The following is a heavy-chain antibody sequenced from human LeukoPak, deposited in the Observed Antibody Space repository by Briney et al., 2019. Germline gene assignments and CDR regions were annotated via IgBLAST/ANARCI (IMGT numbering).Heavy chain of an antibody. CDR1: GGSISSYY. Sequence: SETLSLTCTVSGGSISSYYWSWIRQPPGKGLEWIGYIYYSGSTNYNPSLKSRVTISVDTSKNQFSLKLSSVTAADTAVYYCARGAVGATPYYYYYGMDVWGQGTTVTVSS. V-gene: IGHV4-59*01. CDR2: IYYSGST. J-gene: IGHJ6*02. CDR3: ARGAVGATPYYYYYGMDV. D-gene: IGHD1-26*01.